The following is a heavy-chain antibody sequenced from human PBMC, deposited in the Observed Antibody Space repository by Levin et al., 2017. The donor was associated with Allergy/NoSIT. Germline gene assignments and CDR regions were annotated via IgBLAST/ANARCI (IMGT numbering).Heavy chain of an antibody. Sequence: SCAASGFTFSSYSMNWVRQAPGKGLEWVSSISSSSSYIYYADSVKGRFTISRDNAKNSLYLQMNSLRAEDTAVYYCARDKTYSSLFDYWGQGTLVTVSS. D-gene: IGHD6-13*01. CDR1: GFTFSSYS. V-gene: IGHV3-21*01. CDR3: ARDKTYSSLFDY. J-gene: IGHJ4*02. CDR2: ISSSSSYI.